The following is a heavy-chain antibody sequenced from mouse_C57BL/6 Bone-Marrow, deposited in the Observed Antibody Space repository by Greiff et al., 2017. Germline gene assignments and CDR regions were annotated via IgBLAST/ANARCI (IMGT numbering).Heavy chain of an antibody. D-gene: IGHD2-5*01. CDR3: ARGRYSNWFAY. Sequence: VQLKQSGPELVKPGASVKMSCKASGYTFTDYNMHWVKQSHGKSLEWIGYINPNNGGTSYNQKFKGKATLTVNKSSSTAYMELRSLTSEDSAVYYCARGRYSNWFAYWGQGTLVTVSA. J-gene: IGHJ3*01. V-gene: IGHV1-22*01. CDR2: INPNNGGT. CDR1: GYTFTDYN.